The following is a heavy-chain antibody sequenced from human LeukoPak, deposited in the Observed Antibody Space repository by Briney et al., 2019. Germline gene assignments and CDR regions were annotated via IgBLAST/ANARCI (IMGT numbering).Heavy chain of an antibody. J-gene: IGHJ5*02. CDR3: ARAALGSGWSGVNP. CDR2: INSDGSST. CDR1: GFTFSSYW. V-gene: IGHV3-74*01. D-gene: IGHD6-19*01. Sequence: GGSLRLSCAASGFTFSSYWMHWVRQAPGKGLVWVSRINSDGSSTSYADSVKGRFTISRDYAKNTLYLQMNSLRAEDTAVYYCARAALGSGWSGVNPWGQGTLVTVSS.